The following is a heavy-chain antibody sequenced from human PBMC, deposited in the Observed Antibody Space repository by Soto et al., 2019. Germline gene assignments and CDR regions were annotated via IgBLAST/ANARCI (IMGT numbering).Heavy chain of an antibody. Sequence: PGGSLRLSCAASGFTFSSYGMHWVRQAPGKGLEWVAVISYDGSNKYYADSVKGRFTISRDNSKNTLYLQMNSLRAEDTAVYYCGRSIAAAGTHREYSYSGMDVWGQGTTVTVSS. CDR2: ISYDGSNK. J-gene: IGHJ6*02. D-gene: IGHD6-13*01. V-gene: IGHV3-30*03. CDR1: GFTFSSYG. CDR3: GRSIAAAGTHREYSYSGMDV.